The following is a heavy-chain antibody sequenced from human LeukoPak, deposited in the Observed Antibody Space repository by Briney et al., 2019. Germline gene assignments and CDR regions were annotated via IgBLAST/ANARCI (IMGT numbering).Heavy chain of an antibody. Sequence: ASVTVSCKASGYTFTSYGISWVRQAPGQGLEWMGWISAYNGNTNYAQKLQGRVTMTTDTSTSTAYMELRSLRSDDTAVYYCARDIPYYYDSSGYRGYWGQGTLVTVSS. V-gene: IGHV1-18*01. D-gene: IGHD3-22*01. CDR2: ISAYNGNT. CDR1: GYTFTSYG. J-gene: IGHJ4*02. CDR3: ARDIPYYYDSSGYRGY.